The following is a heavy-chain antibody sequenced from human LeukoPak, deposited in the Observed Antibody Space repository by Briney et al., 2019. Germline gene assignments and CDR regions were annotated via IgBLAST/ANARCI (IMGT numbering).Heavy chain of an antibody. CDR1: GGSISSYY. V-gene: IGHV4-4*07. Sequence: PSETLSLSCTVSGGSISSYYWSWIRQPAGKGLEWIERIYTSGSTNYNPSLKSRVTMSVDTSKNQFSLKLSSVTAADTAVYYCARSPRAPHWSDSSGYYFDYWGRGTLVTVSS. CDR2: IYTSGST. CDR3: ARSPRAPHWSDSSGYYFDY. J-gene: IGHJ4*02. D-gene: IGHD3-22*01.